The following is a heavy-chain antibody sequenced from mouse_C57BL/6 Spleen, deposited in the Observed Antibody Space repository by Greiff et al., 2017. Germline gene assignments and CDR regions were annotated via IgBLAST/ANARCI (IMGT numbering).Heavy chain of an antibody. CDR1: GFSFNTYA. V-gene: IGHV10-1*01. CDR2: IRSKSNNYAT. J-gene: IGHJ4*01. Sequence: DVKLVESGGGLVQPKGSLKLSCAASGFSFNTYAMNWVRQAPGKGLEWVARIRSKSNNYATYYADSVKDRFTISRDDSESMLYLQMNNLKTEDTAMYYCVRLGGNYAMDYWGQGTSVTVSS. CDR3: VRLGGNYAMDY.